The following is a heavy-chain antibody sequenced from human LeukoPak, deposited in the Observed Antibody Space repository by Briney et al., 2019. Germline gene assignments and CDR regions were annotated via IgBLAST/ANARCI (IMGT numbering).Heavy chain of an antibody. CDR3: AREGVTVVTEDAFDI. D-gene: IGHD2-21*02. Sequence: PGGSLRLSCAASGFTFSSYSMNWVRQAPGKGLEWVSYISSSSSTIYYADSVKGRFTISRDNAKNSLHLQMNSLRAEDTAVYYCAREGVTVVTEDAFDIWGQGTMVTVSS. J-gene: IGHJ3*02. V-gene: IGHV3-48*04. CDR2: ISSSSSTI. CDR1: GFTFSSYS.